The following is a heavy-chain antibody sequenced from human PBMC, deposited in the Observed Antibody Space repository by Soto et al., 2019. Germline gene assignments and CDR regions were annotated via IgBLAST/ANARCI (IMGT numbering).Heavy chain of an antibody. CDR2: IYYSGST. D-gene: IGHD3-3*01. J-gene: IGHJ4*02. CDR1: GGSISSGGYY. V-gene: IGHV4-31*03. CDR3: ARGGGFITIFGVVILAPFDY. Sequence: PSETLSLTCTVSGGSISSGGYYWSWIRQHPGKGLEWIGYIYYSGSTYYNPSLKSRVTISVDTSKNQFSLKLSSVTAADTAVYYCARGGGFITIFGVVILAPFDYWGQGTLVTVSS.